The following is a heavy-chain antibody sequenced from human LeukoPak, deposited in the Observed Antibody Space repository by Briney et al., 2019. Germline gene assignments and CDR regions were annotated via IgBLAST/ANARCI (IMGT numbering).Heavy chain of an antibody. CDR1: GFTFRRYW. V-gene: IGHV3-7*01. CDR2: IKEDGSEK. D-gene: IGHD3-16*01. J-gene: IGHJ3*02. Sequence: GGSLRLSCAASGFTFRRYWMSWVRQAPGKGLEGVGNIKEDGSEKYYVDSVKGRFTISRDNAKNSLYLQMNSLRAEDTAVYYCAREITWEVSPIWGQGTMVTVSS. CDR3: AREITWEVSPI.